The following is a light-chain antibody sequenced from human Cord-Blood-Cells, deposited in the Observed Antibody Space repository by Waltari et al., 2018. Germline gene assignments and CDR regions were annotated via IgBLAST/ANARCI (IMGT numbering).Light chain of an antibody. V-gene: IGKV3-15*01. CDR2: GAS. CDR1: QSVSSN. Sequence: EIVMTQSPATLSVSPGERAPLSCRASQSVSSNLAWYQQKPGQAPRLLIYGASTRATGIPARFSGSGSGTEFTLTISSLQSEDFAVYYCQQYNNWPHWAFGPGTKVDIK. J-gene: IGKJ3*01. CDR3: QQYNNWPHWA.